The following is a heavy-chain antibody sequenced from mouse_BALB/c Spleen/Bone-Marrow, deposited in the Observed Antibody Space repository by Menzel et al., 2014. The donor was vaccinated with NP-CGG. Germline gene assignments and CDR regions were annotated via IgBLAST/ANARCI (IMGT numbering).Heavy chain of an antibody. V-gene: IGHV5-6*03. CDR3: ARIFYGNYVNY. CDR2: IIRGGSYT. Sequence: EVKLVESGGGLVKPGGSLKLSCAASGFIFSSYGMSWVRQTPDKRLEWVATIIRGGSYTYYPDPVKGRFTISRDNDKKTLYLQMSSLKSEDTAMYYCARIFYGNYVNYWGQGTTLTVAS. D-gene: IGHD2-1*01. J-gene: IGHJ2*01. CDR1: GFIFSSYG.